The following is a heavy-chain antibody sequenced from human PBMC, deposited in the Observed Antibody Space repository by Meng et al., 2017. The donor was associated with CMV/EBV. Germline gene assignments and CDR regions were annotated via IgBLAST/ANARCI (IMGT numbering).Heavy chain of an antibody. V-gene: IGHV4-30-2*01. CDR2: IYHSGST. J-gene: IGHJ4*02. CDR3: ARDGKSIVGATHFDY. CDR1: GGSISSGGYS. Sequence: SGGSISSGGYSWSWIRQPPGKGLEWIGYIYHSGSTYYNPSLKSRVTISVDRSKNQFSLKLSSVTAADTAVYYCARDGKSIVGATHFDYWGQGTLVTVSS. D-gene: IGHD1-26*01.